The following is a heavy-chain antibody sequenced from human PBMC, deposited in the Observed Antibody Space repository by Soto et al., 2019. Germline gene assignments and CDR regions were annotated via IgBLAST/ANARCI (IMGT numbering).Heavy chain of an antibody. CDR2: IYYSGST. CDR1: GGSISSSSYY. J-gene: IGHJ5*02. CDR3: ASQFSGWYGASWFDP. D-gene: IGHD6-19*01. Sequence: QLQLQESGPGLVKPSETLSLTCTVSGGSISSSSYYWGWIRQPPGKGLEWIGSIYYSGSTYYNPSLKSRVTISVDTSKNQFSLKLSSVTAADTAVYYCASQFSGWYGASWFDPWGQGTLVTVSS. V-gene: IGHV4-39*01.